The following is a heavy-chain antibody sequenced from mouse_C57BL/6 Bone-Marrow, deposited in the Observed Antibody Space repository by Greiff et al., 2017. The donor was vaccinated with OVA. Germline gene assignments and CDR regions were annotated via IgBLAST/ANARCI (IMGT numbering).Heavy chain of an antibody. V-gene: IGHV1-81*01. J-gene: IGHJ3*01. CDR3: ARGVYSNPFAY. Sequence: VQLQQSGAELARPGASVKLSCKASGYTFTSYGLSWVKQRTGQGLEWIGEIYPRSGNTYYNEKFKGKATLTADKSSSTAYMELRSLTSEDSAVYFCARGVYSNPFAYWGQGTLVTVSA. CDR2: IYPRSGNT. CDR1: GYTFTSYG. D-gene: IGHD2-5*01.